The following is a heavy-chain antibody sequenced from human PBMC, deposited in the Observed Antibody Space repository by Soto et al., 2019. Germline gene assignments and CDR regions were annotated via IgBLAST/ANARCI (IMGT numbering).Heavy chain of an antibody. Sequence: PSDTLSLTCTVSGGSISISSYYWGWIRQPPGKGLEWIGSIYYSGSTYYNPSLKSRVTISVDTSKNQFSLKLSSVTAADTAVYYCARLLWFGELLATGYYGMDVWGQGTTVT. CDR1: GGSISISSYY. V-gene: IGHV4-39*01. D-gene: IGHD3-10*01. CDR3: ARLLWFGELLATGYYGMDV. CDR2: IYYSGST. J-gene: IGHJ6*02.